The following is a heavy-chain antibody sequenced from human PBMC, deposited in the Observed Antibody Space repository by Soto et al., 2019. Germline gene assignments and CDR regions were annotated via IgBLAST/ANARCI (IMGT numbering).Heavy chain of an antibody. CDR2: ISAYNGNT. CDR1: GYTFTSYG. Sequence: ASVKVSCKASGYTFTSYGLSWVRQAPGQGLEWMGWISAYNGNTNYAQKLQGRVTMTTDTSTSTAYMELRGLRSDDTAVYYCARVRIVVAPAAEPGPFDYWGQGTLVTVSS. CDR3: ARVRIVVAPAAEPGPFDY. J-gene: IGHJ4*01. D-gene: IGHD2-2*01. V-gene: IGHV1-18*04.